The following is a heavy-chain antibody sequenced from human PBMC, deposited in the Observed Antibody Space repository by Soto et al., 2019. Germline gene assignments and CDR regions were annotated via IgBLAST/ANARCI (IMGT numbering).Heavy chain of an antibody. D-gene: IGHD3-3*01. CDR1: GFTFSSYA. V-gene: IGHV3-30-3*01. Sequence: QVQLVESGGGVVQPGRSPRLSCAASGFTFSSYAMHWVRQAPGKGLEWVAVISYDGSNKYYADSVKGRFTISRDNSKNTLYLQMNSLRAEDTAVYYCASGDFWSGYMYYFDYWGQGTLVTVSS. J-gene: IGHJ4*02. CDR3: ASGDFWSGYMYYFDY. CDR2: ISYDGSNK.